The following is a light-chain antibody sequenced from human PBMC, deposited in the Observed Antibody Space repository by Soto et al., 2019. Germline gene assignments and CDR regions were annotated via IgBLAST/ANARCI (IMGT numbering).Light chain of an antibody. Sequence: QSALTQPPSASGSPGQSVTISCTGTSSDVGGYNFVSWYQQHPGKAPKLMIYEVSERPSGVPDRFSGSKSGNTASLTVSGLQADDAADYYCTSYAGSNIPVVFGGGTKLTV. J-gene: IGLJ2*01. CDR1: SSDVGGYNF. CDR3: TSYAGSNIPVV. V-gene: IGLV2-8*01. CDR2: EVS.